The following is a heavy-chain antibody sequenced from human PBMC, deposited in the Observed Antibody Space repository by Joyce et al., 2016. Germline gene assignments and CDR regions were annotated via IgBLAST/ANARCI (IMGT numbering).Heavy chain of an antibody. CDR3: ARESAYSSGWYRGCDY. CDR1: GFSCSQYA. V-gene: IGHV3-30*04. D-gene: IGHD6-19*01. J-gene: IGHJ4*02. Sequence: QVQLVESGGGVVQPGRSLRLSCAASGFSCSQYAMHWVRQAPGKGLEWMGLMSYDGSHKYYADSLRGRFTISRDNSKNTLYLQMSSLSPEDTAIYYCARESAYSSGWYRGCDYWGQGTQVTVSS. CDR2: MSYDGSHK.